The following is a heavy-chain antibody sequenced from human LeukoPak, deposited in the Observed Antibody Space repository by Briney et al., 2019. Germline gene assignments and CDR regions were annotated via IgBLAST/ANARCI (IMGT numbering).Heavy chain of an antibody. Sequence: GESLKISCKGSGYSFTSYWIGWVRQMPGKGLEWMGIINPGDSDTRYSPSFQGQVTISVDKSISTAYLQWSGLKAPDTAMYFCSTVPRIPAVGNTEYFRHWGQGTLVTVSS. D-gene: IGHD6-13*01. V-gene: IGHV5-51*01. CDR2: INPGDSDT. J-gene: IGHJ1*01. CDR1: GYSFTSYW. CDR3: STVPRIPAVGNTEYFRH.